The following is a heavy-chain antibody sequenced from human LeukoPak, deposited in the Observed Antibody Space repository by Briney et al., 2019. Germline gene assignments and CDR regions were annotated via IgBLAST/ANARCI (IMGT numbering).Heavy chain of an antibody. CDR1: GGSFSGYY. Sequence: SETLSLTCAVYGGSFSGYYWSWIRQPPGKGLEWIGEINHSGSTNYNPSLTSRVTISVDTSKNQFSLKLSSVTAADTAVYYCARGRRIWKDSRNYFDYWGQGTLVTVSS. D-gene: IGHD3-22*01. CDR2: INHSGST. J-gene: IGHJ4*02. V-gene: IGHV4-34*01. CDR3: ARGRRIWKDSRNYFDY.